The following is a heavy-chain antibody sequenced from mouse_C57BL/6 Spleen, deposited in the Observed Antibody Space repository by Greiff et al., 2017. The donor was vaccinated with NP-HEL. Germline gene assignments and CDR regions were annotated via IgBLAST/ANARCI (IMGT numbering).Heavy chain of an antibody. J-gene: IGHJ2*01. D-gene: IGHD2-3*01. CDR2: ISSGSSTI. Sequence: EVKLEESGGGLVKPGGSLKLSCAASGFTFSDYGMHWVRQAPEKGLEWVAYISSGSSTIYYADTVKGRFTISRDNAKNTLFLQMTSLRSEDTAMYYCARQREGMDFDYWGQGTTLTVSS. V-gene: IGHV5-17*01. CDR3: ARQREGMDFDY. CDR1: GFTFSDYG.